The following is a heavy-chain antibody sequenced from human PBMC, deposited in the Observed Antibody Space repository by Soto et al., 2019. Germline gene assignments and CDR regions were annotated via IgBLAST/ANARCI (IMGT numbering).Heavy chain of an antibody. Sequence: SETLSLTCAVSGGSISSGGYYWTWIRQPPGKGLEWIGSIYYSGSTYYNPSLKSRVTISVDTSKNQFSLKLSSVTAADTAVYYCARLGGSRYSYGSLEYWGQGTPVTVSS. D-gene: IGHD5-18*01. CDR2: IYYSGST. CDR3: ARLGGSRYSYGSLEY. V-gene: IGHV4-39*01. J-gene: IGHJ4*02. CDR1: GGSISSGGYY.